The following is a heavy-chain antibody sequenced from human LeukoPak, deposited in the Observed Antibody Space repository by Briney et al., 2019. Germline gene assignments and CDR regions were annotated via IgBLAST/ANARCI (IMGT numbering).Heavy chain of an antibody. CDR1: GFTFSNYA. J-gene: IGHJ4*02. CDR2: ISYDGSNK. D-gene: IGHD3-10*01. V-gene: IGHV3-30*04. Sequence: GGSPRLSCAASGFTFSNYAMHWVRRAPGKGLEWVAVISYDGSNKYYADSVKGRFTISRDNSKNTLYLQMNSLRPEDTAVYYCARDHDYYASGSELDYWGQGTLVTVSS. CDR3: ARDHDYYASGSELDY.